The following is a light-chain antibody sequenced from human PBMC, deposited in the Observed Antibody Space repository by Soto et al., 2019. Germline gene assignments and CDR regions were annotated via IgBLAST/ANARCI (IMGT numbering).Light chain of an antibody. V-gene: IGKV3-20*01. Sequence: VVLTQSPATLSLSPGEPATLSCRASRDVYINALAWYQQKPGRTPTLLIYGASTRATGIPDRFSATGSGTEFSLTISSVEPEDFATYFCQKYDSVPWSFGQGTRVEI. CDR2: GAS. J-gene: IGKJ1*01. CDR3: QKYDSVPWS. CDR1: RDVYINA.